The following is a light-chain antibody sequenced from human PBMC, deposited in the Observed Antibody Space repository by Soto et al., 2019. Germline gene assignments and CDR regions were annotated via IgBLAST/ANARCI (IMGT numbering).Light chain of an antibody. J-gene: IGLJ3*02. CDR3: CSYAGSATWV. CDR2: EVT. V-gene: IGLV2-23*02. CDR1: NSDVGNYNL. Sequence: QSALTQPASVSGSPGQSITISCTGTNSDVGNYNLVSWYQQHPGKAPKLMMYEVTKRPSGVPNRFSGSKSGNTASLTISGLQAEDEADYYCCSYAGSATWVFGGGTKLTVL.